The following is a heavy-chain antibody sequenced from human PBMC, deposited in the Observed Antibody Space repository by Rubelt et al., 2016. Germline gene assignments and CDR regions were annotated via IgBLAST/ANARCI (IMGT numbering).Heavy chain of an antibody. CDR1: GFTFSGHT. D-gene: IGHD3-16*01. V-gene: IGHV3-23*01. J-gene: IGHJ4*02. CDR3: AKPSGGASHNLDS. Sequence: EVQLLESGGGLVQPGGSLRLSCAASGFTFSGHTMFWVRQAPGKGLEWVSLINRNGGSGDYADSVKGRFTISRDNSKNTLFLQMSSRTAEDTATYYCAKPSGGASHNLDSWGQGTLVIVSS. CDR2: INRNGGSG.